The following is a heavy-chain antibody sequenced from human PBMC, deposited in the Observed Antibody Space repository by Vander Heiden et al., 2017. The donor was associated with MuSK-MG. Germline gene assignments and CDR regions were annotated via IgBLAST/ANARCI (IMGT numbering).Heavy chain of an antibody. Sequence: QVQLQESGPGLVKPSETLSLTCTASGGSISSYYWSWIRQPPGKGLEWIGYIYYSGSTNYNPSLKSRVTISVDTSKNQFSLKLSSVTAADTAVYYCARVELGAFDIWGQGTMVTVSS. CDR1: GGSISSYY. CDR2: IYYSGST. CDR3: ARVELGAFDI. J-gene: IGHJ3*02. V-gene: IGHV4-59*01. D-gene: IGHD3-10*01.